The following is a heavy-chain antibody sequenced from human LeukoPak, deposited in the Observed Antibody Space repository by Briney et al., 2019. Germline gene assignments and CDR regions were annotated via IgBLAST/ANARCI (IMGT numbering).Heavy chain of an antibody. Sequence: SLRLSCAASGFTFDDFVMHWVRQAPGKGLEWVSGISWNSGNIGYADSMKGRFTTSRDNAKNSLYLQMNRLRTEDTALYYCAKEVGGNDAFDLWGQGTMVSVSS. CDR2: ISWNSGNI. V-gene: IGHV3-9*01. D-gene: IGHD2-2*01. CDR1: GFTFDDFV. J-gene: IGHJ3*01. CDR3: AKEVGGNDAFDL.